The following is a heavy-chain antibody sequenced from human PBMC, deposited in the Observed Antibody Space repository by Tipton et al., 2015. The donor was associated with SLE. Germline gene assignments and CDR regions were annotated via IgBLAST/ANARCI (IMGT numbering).Heavy chain of an antibody. D-gene: IGHD1-1*01. CDR1: GGSISSGNYY. CDR3: ARPLMTTATINRDAFDI. CDR2: IYASGST. J-gene: IGHJ3*02. V-gene: IGHV4-61*02. Sequence: TLSLTCTVSGGSISSGNYYWSWIRQTAGKGLEWLGRIYASGSTNYNPSLKSRVTISVDTSKNQFSLRLRSVTAADTAVYYCARPLMTTATINRDAFDIWGQGRLVTVSS.